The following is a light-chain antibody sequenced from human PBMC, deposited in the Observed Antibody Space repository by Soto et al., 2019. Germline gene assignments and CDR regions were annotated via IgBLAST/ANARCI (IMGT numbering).Light chain of an antibody. Sequence: DIQMTQSPSTLSASVGDRVTITCRASQSINSWLAWYQQKPGKAPKVLIYKASSLESGVPSRFGGSESGAEFTLPISSLQPDDFATYYCQQYETYPWTFGQGTKVEI. V-gene: IGKV1-5*03. J-gene: IGKJ1*01. CDR2: KAS. CDR1: QSINSW. CDR3: QQYETYPWT.